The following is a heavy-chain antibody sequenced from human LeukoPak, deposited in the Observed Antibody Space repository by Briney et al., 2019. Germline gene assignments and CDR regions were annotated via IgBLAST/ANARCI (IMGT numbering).Heavy chain of an antibody. J-gene: IGHJ4*02. CDR1: GGSIGSGDYS. CDR3: ASETVASSVVHY. D-gene: IGHD6-19*01. Sequence: SETLSLTCAVSGGSIGSGDYSWNWIRQPPGPGLEWIGNIYQSGDTNYNPSLKSRVTMSVDRSKNQFSLRLNSVTAADTAVYYCASETVASSVVHYWGQGALVTVSS. V-gene: IGHV4-30-2*01. CDR2: IYQSGDT.